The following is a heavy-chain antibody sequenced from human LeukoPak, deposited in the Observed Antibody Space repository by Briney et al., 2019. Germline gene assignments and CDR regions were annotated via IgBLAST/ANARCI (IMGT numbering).Heavy chain of an antibody. CDR2: IDPSDSYT. CDR1: GYRFTSYW. J-gene: IGHJ4*02. V-gene: IGHV5-10-1*01. CDR3: ASHLDSRAHYFDY. Sequence: GESLKISCQGSGYRFTSYWIDWVRQMPGKGLEWMGRIDPSDSYTNYSPSFQGHVTISVDRSTTTAYLQWSSLKASDTAMYYCASHLDSRAHYFDYWGQGTLVTVSS. D-gene: IGHD3-22*01.